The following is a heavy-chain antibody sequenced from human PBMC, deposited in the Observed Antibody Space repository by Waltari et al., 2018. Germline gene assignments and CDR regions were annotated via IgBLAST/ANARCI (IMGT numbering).Heavy chain of an antibody. Sequence: QVQLQESGPGLVKPSETLSLTCSVSSGSASSYYWTWLRQTPGKGLEWIGYMSYSGGTNNNPSLEGRVTLSVDTSKNIFSLQLRSVTAADTAVYYCARGVYDSSARIYFDYWGRGTLVTVSS. V-gene: IGHV4-59*02. D-gene: IGHD3-22*01. CDR3: ARGVYDSSARIYFDY. CDR2: MSYSGGT. J-gene: IGHJ4*02. CDR1: SGSASSYY.